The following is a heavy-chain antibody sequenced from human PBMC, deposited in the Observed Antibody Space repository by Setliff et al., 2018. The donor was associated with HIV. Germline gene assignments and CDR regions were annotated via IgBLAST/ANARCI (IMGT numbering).Heavy chain of an antibody. D-gene: IGHD3-22*01. CDR1: GFTLSSGG. Sequence: PGGSLRLSCAASGFTLSSGGMSWVRQAPGKGLEWVSGISGSSGRTYYADSVKGRFTISRDNSKNTLYLQMSSLRADDTAVYYCAKDIGYYDSSVYFSPLNGFDIWGQGTMVTVSS. CDR3: AKDIGYYDSSVYFSPLNGFDI. V-gene: IGHV3-23*01. J-gene: IGHJ3*02. CDR2: ISGSSGRT.